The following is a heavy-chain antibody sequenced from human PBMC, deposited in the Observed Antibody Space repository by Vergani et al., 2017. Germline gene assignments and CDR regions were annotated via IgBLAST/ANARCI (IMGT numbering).Heavy chain of an antibody. CDR1: GGTFSSYA. CDR2: IIPIFGTA. D-gene: IGHD3-22*01. Sequence: QVQLVQSGAEVKKPGSSVKVSCKASGGTFSSYAISWVRQAPGQGLEWMGGIIPIFGTANYAQKFQGRVTITPDESTCTAYMELSSLRSEGTAVYSCVRDRSFDSGGDYDEVGEDAFDVGGQGTMVTVSS. V-gene: IGHV1-69*01. J-gene: IGHJ3*01. CDR3: VRDRSFDSGGDYDEVGEDAFDV.